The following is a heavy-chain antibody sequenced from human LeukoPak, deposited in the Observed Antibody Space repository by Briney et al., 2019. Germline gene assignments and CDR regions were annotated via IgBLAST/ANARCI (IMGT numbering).Heavy chain of an antibody. J-gene: IGHJ1*01. CDR2: IFSGGET. V-gene: IGHV3-66*01. Sequence: GGSLRLSCAVSGFSISDNFMGWVRQTPGKGLEWVSLIFSGGETYSADSVKGRFAISKDNSKNALHLQMNGLRVEDTAMYYCARDTDYYGSGRQGYFDHWGQGTLVTVSS. D-gene: IGHD3-10*01. CDR3: ARDTDYYGSGRQGYFDH. CDR1: GFSISDNF.